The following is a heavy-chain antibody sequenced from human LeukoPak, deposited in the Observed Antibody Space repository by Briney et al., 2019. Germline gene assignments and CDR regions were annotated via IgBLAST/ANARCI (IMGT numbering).Heavy chain of an antibody. D-gene: IGHD1-7*01. Sequence: ASVKVCCKASGYTFTGYYMHWVRQAPGQGLEWMGWINLNSGGTNYAQKFQGRVTMTRDTSISTAYMELSRLRSDDTAVYYCARGGIARYNWNYGYWGQGTLVTVSS. CDR3: ARGGIARYNWNYGY. J-gene: IGHJ4*02. CDR2: INLNSGGT. CDR1: GYTFTGYY. V-gene: IGHV1-2*02.